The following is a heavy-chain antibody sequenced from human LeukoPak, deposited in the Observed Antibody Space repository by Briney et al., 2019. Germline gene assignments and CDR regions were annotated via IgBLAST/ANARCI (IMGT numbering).Heavy chain of an antibody. CDR3: AIIRRSCSGGSCYSIAY. D-gene: IGHD2-15*01. CDR1: GRSISSSNW. J-gene: IGHJ4*02. Sequence: SGTLSLTCAVSGRSISSSNWWSCVRQPPGKGLEWIGEIYHSGSTNYNPSLKSRVTISVDKSKNQFSLKLSSATAADTAVYYCAIIRRSCSGGSCYSIAYGGQGTLVTVSS. V-gene: IGHV4-4*02. CDR2: IYHSGST.